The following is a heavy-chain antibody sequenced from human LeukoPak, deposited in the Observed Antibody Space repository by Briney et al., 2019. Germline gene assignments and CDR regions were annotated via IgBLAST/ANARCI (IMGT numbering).Heavy chain of an antibody. J-gene: IGHJ4*02. CDR1: GFTFSSYA. CDR2: ISGSGGRT. V-gene: IGHV3-23*01. D-gene: IGHD2-15*01. Sequence: GGSLRLSCAASGFTFSSYAMTWVRQAPGKGLEWVSVISGSGGRTFYAASVKGRFTISRDNSKNTLYLQMNSLRAEDTAVYYCAKFGPYCSGGSCYRYFDYWGQGTLVTVSS. CDR3: AKFGPYCSGGSCYRYFDY.